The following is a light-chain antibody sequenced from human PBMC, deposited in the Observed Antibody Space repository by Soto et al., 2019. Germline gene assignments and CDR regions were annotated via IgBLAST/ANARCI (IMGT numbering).Light chain of an antibody. J-gene: IGLJ1*01. Sequence: QSVLTQPASVSASPGQSITISCTGTSSDVGGYNYVSWYRQHPGKAPQLMIYEVSNRPSGVSNRFSGSKSGNTASLTISGLQAEDEADYYCSSYTTSNTFVFGAGTKVTVL. CDR2: EVS. CDR3: SSYTTSNTFV. V-gene: IGLV2-14*01. CDR1: SSDVGGYNY.